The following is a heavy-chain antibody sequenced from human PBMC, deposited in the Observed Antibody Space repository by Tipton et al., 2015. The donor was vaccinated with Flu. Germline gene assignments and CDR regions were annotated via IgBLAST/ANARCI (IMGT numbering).Heavy chain of an antibody. CDR1: GGSITSNTW. CDR2: IHHSGSP. CDR3: ARDHEWRNWYFDL. D-gene: IGHD3-3*01. Sequence: TLSLTCTVSGGSITSNTWWSWVRQPPGKGLEWIAEIHHSGSPSYNPSLKSRVTISLDRSKNQFSLSLSSVTAADTAVYYCARDHEWRNWYFDLWGRGTLVTVSS. V-gene: IGHV4-4*02. J-gene: IGHJ2*01.